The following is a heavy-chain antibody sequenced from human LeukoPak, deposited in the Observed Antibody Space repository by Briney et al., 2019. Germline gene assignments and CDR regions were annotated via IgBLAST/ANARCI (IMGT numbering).Heavy chain of an antibody. Sequence: GGSLRLSCAASGFTFDDYAMHWVRQAPGKGLEWVSGISWNSGSIGYADSVKGRFTISRDNAKNSLYLQMSSLRAEDTAIYYCAREGWDLNALDIWGQGTMVTVSP. CDR3: AREGWDLNALDI. CDR1: GFTFDDYA. V-gene: IGHV3-9*01. CDR2: ISWNSGSI. J-gene: IGHJ3*02. D-gene: IGHD1-26*01.